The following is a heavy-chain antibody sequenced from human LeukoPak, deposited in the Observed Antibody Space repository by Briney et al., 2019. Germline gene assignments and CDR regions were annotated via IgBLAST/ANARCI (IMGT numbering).Heavy chain of an antibody. CDR3: ARDPPYCGGDCYYDY. V-gene: IGHV3-48*04. J-gene: IGHJ4*02. CDR2: ISSSGSTI. CDR1: GFTFSSYG. D-gene: IGHD2-21*02. Sequence: LGGSLRLSCAASGFTFSSYGMSWVRQAPGKGLEWVSYISSSGSTIYYADSVKGRFTISRDNAKNSLYLQMNSLRAEDTAVYYCARDPPYCGGDCYYDYWGQGTLVTVSS.